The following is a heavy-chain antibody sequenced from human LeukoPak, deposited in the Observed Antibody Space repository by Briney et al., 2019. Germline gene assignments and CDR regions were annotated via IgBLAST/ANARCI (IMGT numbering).Heavy chain of an antibody. V-gene: IGHV3-23*01. CDR1: GFTFSTYG. D-gene: IGHD1-1*01. CDR2: ISSSGDSA. CDR3: ATEFTKE. J-gene: IGHJ4*02. Sequence: GGSLRLSCAASGFTFSTYGMSWVRQAPGKGLEWVSGISSSGDSAYYADSVKGRFTISRDNSKSTLFLQMNSLRAEDTALYYCATEFTKEWGQGTLVTVSS.